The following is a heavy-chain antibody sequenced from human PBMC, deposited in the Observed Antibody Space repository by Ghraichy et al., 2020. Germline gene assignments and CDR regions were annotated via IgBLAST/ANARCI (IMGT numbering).Heavy chain of an antibody. CDR1: GGSISSYY. CDR3: ARAYYDRSGYYDRLPDY. D-gene: IGHD3-22*01. Sequence: SETLSLTCTVSGGSISSYYWSWIRQPPGKGLEWIGYIYYSGSTNYNPSLKSRVTISVDTSKNQFSLKLSSVTAAYTAVYYCARAYYDRSGYYDRLPDYLGQGTLVTVSS. J-gene: IGHJ4*02. V-gene: IGHV4-59*01. CDR2: IYYSGST.